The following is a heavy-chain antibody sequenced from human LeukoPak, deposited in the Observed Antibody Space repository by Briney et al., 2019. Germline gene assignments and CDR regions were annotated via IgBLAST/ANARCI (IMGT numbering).Heavy chain of an antibody. CDR3: ARGTYYYGSGSYAGWFDP. CDR1: GYTFTSYD. D-gene: IGHD3-10*01. V-gene: IGHV1-8*01. Sequence: ASVKVSCKASGYTFTSYDINWVRQATGQGLEWMGWMNPNSGNTGYAQKFQGRVTMTRNTSISTAYMELSSLRSEDTAVYYCARGTYYYGSGSYAGWFDPWGQGTLVTVSS. J-gene: IGHJ5*02. CDR2: MNPNSGNT.